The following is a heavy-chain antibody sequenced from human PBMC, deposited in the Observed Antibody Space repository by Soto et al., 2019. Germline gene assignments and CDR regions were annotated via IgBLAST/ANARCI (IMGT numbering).Heavy chain of an antibody. CDR1: GYTFTNYY. J-gene: IGHJ6*02. V-gene: IGHV1-46*03. CDR3: ARPVGAYYGMDV. CDR2: INPRGAST. D-gene: IGHD4-17*01. Sequence: QVQLVQPGAEVKKPGASVKVSCKASGYTFTNYYMHWVRQAPGQGLEWMGVINPRGASTSYAEKFQGRVTMTRDTSTSTVYMELGSLTSEDTAVYYCARPVGAYYGMDVWGQGTTVTVSS.